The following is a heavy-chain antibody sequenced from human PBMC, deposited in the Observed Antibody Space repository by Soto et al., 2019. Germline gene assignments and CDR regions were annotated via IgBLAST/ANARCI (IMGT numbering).Heavy chain of an antibody. J-gene: IGHJ4*02. CDR1: GFTFSSYG. D-gene: IGHD3-22*01. V-gene: IGHV3-30*18. CDR2: ISYDGSNK. CDR3: AKDWYYYDSSGYERFDY. Sequence: GGSLRLSCAASGFTFSSYGMHWVRQAPGKGLEWVAVISYDGSNKYYADSVKGRFTISRDNSKNTLYLQMNSLRAEDTAVYYCAKDWYYYDSSGYERFDYWGQGTLVTVSS.